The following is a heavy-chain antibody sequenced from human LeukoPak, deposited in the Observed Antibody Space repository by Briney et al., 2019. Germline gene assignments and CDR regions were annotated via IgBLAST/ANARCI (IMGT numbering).Heavy chain of an antibody. D-gene: IGHD6-13*01. CDR3: AKDRGSSRYGRLDY. CDR2: ISWNGGSI. Sequence: PGGSLRLSCVASGFTFSSYGMHWVRQAPGKGLEWVSGISWNGGSIGYADSVKGRFTISRDNAKNSLYRQMNSLRADDTALYYCAKDRGSSRYGRLDYWGQGTLVTVSS. V-gene: IGHV3-9*01. J-gene: IGHJ4*02. CDR1: GFTFSSYG.